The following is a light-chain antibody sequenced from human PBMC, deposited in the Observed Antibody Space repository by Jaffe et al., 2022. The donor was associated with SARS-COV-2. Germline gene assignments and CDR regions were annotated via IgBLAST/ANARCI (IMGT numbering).Light chain of an antibody. V-gene: IGLV3-1*01. J-gene: IGLJ2*01. CDR3: QAWDRTTAV. Sequence: SYELTQPPSVSVSPGQTARFTCSGDKLGDKYTCWYQQKPGQSPVLVIFQDNKRPSGIPERFSGSNSGNTATLTITGTQAMDEADYYCQAWDRTTAVFGGGTKLTVL. CDR2: QDN. CDR1: KLGDKY.